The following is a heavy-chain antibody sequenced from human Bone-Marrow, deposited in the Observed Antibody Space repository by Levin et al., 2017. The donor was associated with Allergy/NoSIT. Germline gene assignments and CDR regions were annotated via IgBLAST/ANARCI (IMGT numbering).Heavy chain of an antibody. CDR2: VSVNDIT. CDR3: AGLRGGSDWFLEL. D-gene: IGHD5-12*01. CDR1: GFLVSSFS. Sequence: GGSLRLSCAASGFLVSSFSMTWVRQAPGKGLEFISLVSVNDITYYADSVKGRFTVSRDNSKNTLSLHTDNLGAADPAVYFPAGLRGGSDWFLELRGRGTRVTV. V-gene: IGHV3-53*01. J-gene: IGHJ2*01.